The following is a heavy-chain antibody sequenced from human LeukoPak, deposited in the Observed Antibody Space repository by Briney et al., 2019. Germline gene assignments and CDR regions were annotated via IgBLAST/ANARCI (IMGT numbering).Heavy chain of an antibody. Sequence: GGSLRLSCAASGFTFSSYSMNWVRQAPGKGLEWVSSISSSSYIYYADSVKGRFTISRDNAKNSLYLQMNSLRAEDTAVYYCARDRGAVTLGGDYWGQGTLVTVSS. V-gene: IGHV3-21*01. CDR1: GFTFSSYS. J-gene: IGHJ4*02. CDR2: ISSSSYI. CDR3: ARDRGAVTLGGDY. D-gene: IGHD4-17*01.